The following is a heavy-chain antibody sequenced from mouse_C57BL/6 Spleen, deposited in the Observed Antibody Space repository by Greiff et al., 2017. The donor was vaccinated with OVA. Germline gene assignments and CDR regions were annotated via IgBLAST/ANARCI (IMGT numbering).Heavy chain of an antibody. CDR3: ARNYYDYDGRAMDY. J-gene: IGHJ4*01. V-gene: IGHV2-2*01. CDR2: IWSGGST. Sequence: QVQLKESGPGLVQPSQSLSITCTVSGFSLTSYGVHWVRQSPGKGLEWLGVIWSGGSTDYNAAFISRLSISKDNSKSQVFFKMNSLQADDTAIYYCARNYYDYDGRAMDYGGQGTSVTVSS. CDR1: GFSLTSYG. D-gene: IGHD2-4*01.